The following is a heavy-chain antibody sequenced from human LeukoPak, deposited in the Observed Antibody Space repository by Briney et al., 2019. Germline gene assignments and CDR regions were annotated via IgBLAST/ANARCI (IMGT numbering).Heavy chain of an antibody. J-gene: IGHJ4*02. CDR1: GVSMSAYQ. Sequence: PSETLSFTCTVSGVSMSAYQWSWVRQSLEKGLEWIGRINTKGETSYNPSLKSRVTTSVDTSKSQFSLRLTSVTAADTAVYYCATSNDAKIAPFDHWGQGAPVTVSS. V-gene: IGHV4-4*09. D-gene: IGHD2-21*01. CDR2: INTKGET. CDR3: ATSNDAKIAPFDH.